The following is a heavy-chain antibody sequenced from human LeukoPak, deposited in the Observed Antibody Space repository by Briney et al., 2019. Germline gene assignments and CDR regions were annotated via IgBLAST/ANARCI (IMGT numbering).Heavy chain of an antibody. V-gene: IGHV4-59*01. D-gene: IGHD3-16*02. J-gene: IGHJ4*02. Sequence: SENLSLTCTVPGGSISSYYWSWIRQPPGKGLEWIGYTYYSGSTNYYPSLKSRVTISVDTSKNQCSLKLSSVTAADTAVYYCARGGNYDYVWGSYRPQYFDCWGQGALVTVSS. CDR2: TYYSGST. CDR3: ARGGNYDYVWGSYRPQYFDC. CDR1: GGSISSYY.